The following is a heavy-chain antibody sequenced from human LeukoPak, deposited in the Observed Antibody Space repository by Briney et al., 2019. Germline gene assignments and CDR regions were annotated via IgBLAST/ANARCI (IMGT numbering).Heavy chain of an antibody. D-gene: IGHD6-13*01. CDR3: ARGVMPSRRIAAAAGISYYYYYYMDV. V-gene: IGHV1-69*05. CDR2: IIPIFGTA. J-gene: IGHJ6*03. Sequence: ASVKVSCKASGGTFSSYAISWVRQAPGQGLEWMGGIIPIFGTANYAQKFQGRVTITTDESTSTAYMELSSLRSEDTAVYYCARGVMPSRRIAAAAGISYYYYYYMDVWGKGTTVTVSS. CDR1: GGTFSSYA.